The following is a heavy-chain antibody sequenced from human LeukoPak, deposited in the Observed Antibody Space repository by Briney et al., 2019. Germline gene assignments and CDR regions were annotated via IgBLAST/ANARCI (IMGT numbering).Heavy chain of an antibody. Sequence: GGSLRLSCAASGFTFSNYAMNWVRQAPGKGLEWVSAISGSGGSTYYADSVKGWFTISRDNSKNTLYLQMNSLRAEDTAVYYCAKDEITCGGDCYPLHFDYWGQGTLVTVSS. D-gene: IGHD2-21*02. V-gene: IGHV3-23*01. J-gene: IGHJ4*02. CDR3: AKDEITCGGDCYPLHFDY. CDR2: ISGSGGST. CDR1: GFTFSNYA.